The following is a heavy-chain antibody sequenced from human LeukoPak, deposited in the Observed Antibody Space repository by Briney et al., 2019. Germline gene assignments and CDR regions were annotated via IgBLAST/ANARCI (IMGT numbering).Heavy chain of an antibody. D-gene: IGHD4-11*01. CDR2: ISAYNGNT. CDR1: GYTFTSYD. J-gene: IGHJ6*02. Sequence: GASVKVSCKASGYTFTSYDINWVRQATGQGLEWMGWISAYNGNTNYAQKLQGRVTMTTDTSTSTAYMELRSLRSDDTAVYYCAGYSTSYYYYYGMDVWGQGTTVTVSS. V-gene: IGHV1-18*01. CDR3: AGYSTSYYYYYGMDV.